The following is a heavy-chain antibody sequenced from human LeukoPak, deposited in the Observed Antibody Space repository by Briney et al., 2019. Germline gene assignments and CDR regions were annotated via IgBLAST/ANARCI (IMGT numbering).Heavy chain of an antibody. J-gene: IGHJ4*02. V-gene: IGHV4-59*12. CDR3: ARSGDSTVTSLFYY. Sequence: SENLSLTCTVSGGSISSYYWSWIRQPAGKGLEWIGYIYYSGSTNYNPSLKSRVTISVDTSKNQFSLKLSSVTAADTAVYYCARSGDSTVTSLFYYWGQGTLVTVSS. D-gene: IGHD4-17*01. CDR2: IYYSGST. CDR1: GGSISSYY.